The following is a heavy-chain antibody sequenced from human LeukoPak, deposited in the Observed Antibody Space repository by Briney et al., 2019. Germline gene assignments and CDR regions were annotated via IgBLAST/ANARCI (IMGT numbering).Heavy chain of an antibody. D-gene: IGHD2-15*01. CDR3: TTDEYCSAGSCYSY. CDR1: GFTFSNAW. Sequence: GGSLRLSSAASGFTFSNAWMSWVRQAPGKGLEWVGRINSKTDGGTTDYAAPVKGRFSISRDDSKNTLYLQMNSLKTEDTAVYYCTTDEYCSAGSCYSYWGQGTLVTVSS. CDR2: INSKTDGGTT. V-gene: IGHV3-15*01. J-gene: IGHJ4*02.